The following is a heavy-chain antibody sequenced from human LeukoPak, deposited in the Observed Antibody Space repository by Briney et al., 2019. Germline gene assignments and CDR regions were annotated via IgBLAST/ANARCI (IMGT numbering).Heavy chain of an antibody. CDR3: ARGGNDIVLMVYAIDYFDY. Sequence: PGGSLRLSCAASGFTFDDYGMSWVRQAPGKGLEWVSGINWNGGSTGYADSVKGRFTISRDNAKNSLYLQMNSLRAEDTALYYCARGGNDIVLMVYAIDYFDYWGQGTLVTVSS. CDR1: GFTFDDYG. D-gene: IGHD2-8*01. J-gene: IGHJ4*02. V-gene: IGHV3-20*04. CDR2: INWNGGST.